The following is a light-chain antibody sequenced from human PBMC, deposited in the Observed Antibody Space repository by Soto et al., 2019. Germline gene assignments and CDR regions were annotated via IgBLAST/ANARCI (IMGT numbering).Light chain of an antibody. CDR1: QSVSSY. Sequence: EIVLTQSQATLSLSPGERATLSCRASQSVSSYLAWYQQKPGQAPRLLIYDASNRATGIPARFSGSGSGTDFTLTISSLEPEDFDVYYCQQRSNWPPGYTFGQGTKLEIK. V-gene: IGKV3-11*01. J-gene: IGKJ2*01. CDR2: DAS. CDR3: QQRSNWPPGYT.